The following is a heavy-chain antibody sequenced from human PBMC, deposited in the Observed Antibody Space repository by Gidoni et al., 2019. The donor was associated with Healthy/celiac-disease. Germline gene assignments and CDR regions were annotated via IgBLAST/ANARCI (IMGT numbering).Heavy chain of an antibody. J-gene: IGHJ3*02. CDR2: IIPIFGTA. CDR1: GGTFSSYA. D-gene: IGHD3-22*01. Sequence: QVQLVQSGAEVKKPGSSVKVSCKASGGTFSSYAIRWVRQAPGQGLEWMGWIIPIFGTANYAQKFQGRVTITADESTSTAYMELSSLRSEDTAVYYCARGPDYYDTKGPGHDAFDIWGQGTMVTVSS. V-gene: IGHV1-69*01. CDR3: ARGPDYYDTKGPGHDAFDI.